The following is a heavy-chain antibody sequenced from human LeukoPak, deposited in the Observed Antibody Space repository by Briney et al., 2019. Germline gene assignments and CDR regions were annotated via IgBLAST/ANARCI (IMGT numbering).Heavy chain of an antibody. J-gene: IGHJ6*02. CDR1: GVSISSSSYY. CDR2: IYYSGST. V-gene: IGHV4-39*07. D-gene: IGHD2-2*01. CDR3: AREGGDIVVVPAEARTYYYYGMDV. Sequence: PSETLSLTCTVSGVSISSSSYYWGWIRQPPGKGLEWIGSIYYSGSTYYNPSLKGRVTISVDTSKNQFSLKLSSVTAADTAVYYCAREGGDIVVVPAEARTYYYYGMDVWGQGTTVTVSS.